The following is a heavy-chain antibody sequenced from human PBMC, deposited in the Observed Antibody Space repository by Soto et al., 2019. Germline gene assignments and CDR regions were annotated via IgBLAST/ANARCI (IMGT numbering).Heavy chain of an antibody. J-gene: IGHJ4*02. V-gene: IGHV3-21*01. CDR1: GFTFSSYS. CDR2: ISSSSSYI. Sequence: GGSLRLSCAASGFTFSSYSMNWVRQAPGKGLEWVSSISSSSSYIYYADSVKGRFTISRDNAKNSLYLQMNSLRAEDTAVYYCARDSPTYYDYIWGSCDINYFDYCGQGTLVTVSS. D-gene: IGHD3-16*01. CDR3: ARDSPTYYDYIWGSCDINYFDY.